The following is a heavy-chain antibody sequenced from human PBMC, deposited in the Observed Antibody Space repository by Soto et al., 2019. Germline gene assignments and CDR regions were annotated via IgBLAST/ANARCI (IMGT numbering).Heavy chain of an antibody. V-gene: IGHV4-39*01. CDR3: ARATYNWNDSWWFDP. J-gene: IGHJ5*02. CDR2: IYYSGST. D-gene: IGHD1-1*01. Sequence: QLLESGPGLVKPSETLSLTCTVSGGSISSSSYYWGWIRQPPGKGLEWIGSIYYSGSTYYNPSLKSRVTISVDTSKNQFSLKLSSVTAADTAVYYCARATYNWNDSWWFDPWGQGTLVTVSS. CDR1: GGSISSSSYY.